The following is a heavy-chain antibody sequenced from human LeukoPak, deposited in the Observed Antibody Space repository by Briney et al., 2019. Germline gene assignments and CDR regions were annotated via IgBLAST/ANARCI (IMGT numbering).Heavy chain of an antibody. CDR2: IRSKAYGGTT. CDR3: TRAPYYYGSGSYYNVRAFGGQTLFDY. Sequence: PGGSLRLSCAASGFTFSAYWMSWFRQAPGKGLEWVGFIRSKAYGGTTEYAASVKGRFTISRDDSKSIAYLQMNSLKTEDTAVYYCTRAPYYYGSGSYYNVRAFGGQTLFDYWGQGTLVTVSS. V-gene: IGHV3-49*03. CDR1: GFTFSAYW. J-gene: IGHJ4*02. D-gene: IGHD3-10*01.